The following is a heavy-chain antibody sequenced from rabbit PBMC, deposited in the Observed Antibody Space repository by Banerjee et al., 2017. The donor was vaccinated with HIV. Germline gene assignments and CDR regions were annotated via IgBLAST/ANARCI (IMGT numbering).Heavy chain of an antibody. Sequence: QEQLKESGGGLVQPGASLTLTCTASGFSFSNGYVMCWVRQAPGKGLEWIACIYSSNGDKWYASWVNGRFTISRSTSLNTVDLKMTSLTAADTATYFCARAPYAYYTGDAYASFNLWGPGTLVTVS. CDR2: IYSSNGDK. CDR1: GFSFSNGYV. J-gene: IGHJ4*01. V-gene: IGHV1S43*01. D-gene: IGHD6-1*01. CDR3: ARAPYAYYTGDAYASFNL.